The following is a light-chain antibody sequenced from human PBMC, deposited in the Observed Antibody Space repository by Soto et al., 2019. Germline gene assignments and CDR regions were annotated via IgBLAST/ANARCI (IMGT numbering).Light chain of an antibody. CDR2: DNN. V-gene: IGLV1-51*01. Sequence: QSVLTQPPSVSAAPGQKVTISCSGISSNIGNNYVSWYQQLPGTAPKLLIYDNNKRPSGIPDRFSGSKSGTSATLGITGLQTGDEADYYCGTWDSSLSAGVFGGGTQLTV. CDR3: GTWDSSLSAGV. J-gene: IGLJ2*01. CDR1: SSNIGNNY.